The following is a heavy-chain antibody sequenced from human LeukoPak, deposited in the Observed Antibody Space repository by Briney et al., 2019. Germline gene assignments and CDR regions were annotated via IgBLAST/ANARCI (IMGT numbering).Heavy chain of an antibody. CDR1: GYTLTELS. CDR2: FDPEDGET. J-gene: IGHJ4*02. CDR3: ATPRSKDSGWTFDY. Sequence: ASVTVSCKVSGYTLTELSMHWVRQAPGKGLAWMGGFDPEDGETIYAQKFQGRVTMTEDTSTDTAYMELSSLRSEDTAVYYCATPRSKDSGWTFDYWGQGTLVTVSS. V-gene: IGHV1-24*01. D-gene: IGHD3-22*01.